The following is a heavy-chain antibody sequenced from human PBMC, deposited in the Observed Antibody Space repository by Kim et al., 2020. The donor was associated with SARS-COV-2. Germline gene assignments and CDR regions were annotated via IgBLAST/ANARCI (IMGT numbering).Heavy chain of an antibody. D-gene: IGHD6-19*01. V-gene: IGHV1-69*13. Sequence: SVKVSCKASGGTFSSYAISWVRQAPGQGLEWMGGIIPIFGTANYAQKFQGRVTITADESTSTAYMELSSLRSEDTAVYYCARDSAAVGWVRNDYYFDYWGQGTLVTVSS. J-gene: IGHJ4*02. CDR2: IIPIFGTA. CDR3: ARDSAAVGWVRNDYYFDY. CDR1: GGTFSSYA.